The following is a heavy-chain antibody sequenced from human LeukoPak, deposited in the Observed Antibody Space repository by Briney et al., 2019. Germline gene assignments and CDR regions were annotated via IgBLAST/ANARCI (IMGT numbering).Heavy chain of an antibody. D-gene: IGHD1-26*01. CDR2: ILFDGSYK. CDR3: AQGELSGNYFDY. J-gene: IGHJ4*02. V-gene: IGHV3-30*02. CDR1: GFTFNYG. Sequence: PGGSLRLSCAASGFTFNYGLHWVRQAPGKGLDWVASILFDGSYKYYADSVKGRFTISRDNSKNTLYLQMNSLRAEDTAVYYCAQGELSGNYFDYWGQGTLVTVSS.